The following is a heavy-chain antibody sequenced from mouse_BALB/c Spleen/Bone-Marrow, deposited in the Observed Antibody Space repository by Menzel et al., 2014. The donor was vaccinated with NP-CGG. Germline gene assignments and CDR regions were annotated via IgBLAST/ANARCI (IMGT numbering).Heavy chain of an antibody. J-gene: IGHJ1*01. CDR1: GYTFTSYV. CDR3: ARSLYGYDWYFDV. D-gene: IGHD2-2*01. CDR2: INPYNDGT. Sequence: VQLQQSGPELVKPGASVKMSCKASGYTFTSYVMHWVKQKPGQGLEWIGYINPYNDGTKYNEKFKGKATLTSDKSSSXAYMELSSLTSEDSAVYYCARSLYGYDWYFDVWGAGTTVTVSS. V-gene: IGHV1-14*01.